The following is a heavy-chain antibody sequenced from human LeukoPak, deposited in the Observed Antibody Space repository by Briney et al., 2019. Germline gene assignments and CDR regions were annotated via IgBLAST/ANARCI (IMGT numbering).Heavy chain of an antibody. CDR3: AGHRGFGIVVPFDY. V-gene: IGHV1-69*04. D-gene: IGHD2-2*01. J-gene: IGHJ4*02. Sequence: GASVKVSCKASGYTFTSYGISWVRQAPGQGLEWMGRIIPILGIANYAQKFQGRVTITADKSTSTAYMELSSLRSEDTAVYYCAGHRGFGIVVPFDYWGQGTLVTVSS. CDR2: IIPILGIA. CDR1: GYTFTSYG.